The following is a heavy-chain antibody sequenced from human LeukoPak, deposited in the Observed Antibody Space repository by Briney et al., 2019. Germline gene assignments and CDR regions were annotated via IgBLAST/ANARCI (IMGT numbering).Heavy chain of an antibody. D-gene: IGHD3-22*01. V-gene: IGHV4-59*01. CDR3: ARTSYYYDSSGYYYPYYFDY. CDR2: IYYSGST. J-gene: IGHJ4*02. CDR1: GGSFSSYY. Sequence: SETLSLTCAVYGGSFSSYYWSWIRQPPGKGLEWIGYIYYSGSTNYNPSLKSRVTISVDTSKNQFSLKLSSVTAADTAVYYCARTSYYYDSSGYYYPYYFDYWGQGTLVTVSS.